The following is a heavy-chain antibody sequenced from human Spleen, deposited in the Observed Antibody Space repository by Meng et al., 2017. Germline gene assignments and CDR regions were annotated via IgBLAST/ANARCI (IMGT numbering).Heavy chain of an antibody. D-gene: IGHD5-18*01. CDR2: INPSGGST. CDR1: GYTFTSYY. CDR3: AREEIQLWLSYYYYGMDV. Sequence: ASVQVSCKASGYTFTSYYLHWVRQAPGQGLEWMGIINPSGGSTSYAQKFQGRVTMTRDTSTSTVYMELSSLRSEDTAVYYCAREEIQLWLSYYYYGMDVWGQGTTVTVSS. J-gene: IGHJ6*02. V-gene: IGHV1-46*01.